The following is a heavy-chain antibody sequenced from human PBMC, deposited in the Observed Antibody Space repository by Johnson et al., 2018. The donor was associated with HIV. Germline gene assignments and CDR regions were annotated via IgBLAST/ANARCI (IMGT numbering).Heavy chain of an antibody. D-gene: IGHD2-15*01. Sequence: QVQLVESGGGVVQPGRSLRLSCAASGFTFRNYAMHWVRQAPGKGLEWVAVIPYDGSNKYYVDSVKGRFIISRDNSKNTLYLQMSRLRAEDTALYYCARVGRFCSGGSCYVGFDVWGQGTMVTVSS. CDR3: ARVGRFCSGGSCYVGFDV. CDR1: GFTFRNYA. V-gene: IGHV3-30*04. J-gene: IGHJ3*01. CDR2: IPYDGSNK.